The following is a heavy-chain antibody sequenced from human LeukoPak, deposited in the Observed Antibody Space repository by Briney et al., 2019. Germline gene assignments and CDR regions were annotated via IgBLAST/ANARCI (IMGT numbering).Heavy chain of an antibody. CDR2: IYYSGST. CDR1: GGSISSYY. Sequence: SETLSLTCTVSGGSISSYYWSWIRQPPGKGLEWIGYIYYSGSTNYNPSLKSRVTISVDTSKNQFSLKLSSVTAADTAVYYCARGLGDPNRNYFDYWGQGTLVTVSS. D-gene: IGHD3-16*01. V-gene: IGHV4-59*08. J-gene: IGHJ4*02. CDR3: ARGLGDPNRNYFDY.